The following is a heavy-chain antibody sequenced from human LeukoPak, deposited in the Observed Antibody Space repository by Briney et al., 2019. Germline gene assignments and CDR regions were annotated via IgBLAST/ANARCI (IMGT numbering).Heavy chain of an antibody. CDR2: IWYDGSNK. CDR3: AKGLTTADY. CDR1: GSTFSNHA. Sequence: GGSLRLSCVASGSTFSNHAMTWVRQAPGKGLEWVAVIWYDGSNKYYRDSVKGRFTISRDNSKNMLYLQMNSLRAEDTAVYYCAKGLTTADYWGQGTLVTVSS. V-gene: IGHV3-33*03. D-gene: IGHD4/OR15-4a*01. J-gene: IGHJ4*02.